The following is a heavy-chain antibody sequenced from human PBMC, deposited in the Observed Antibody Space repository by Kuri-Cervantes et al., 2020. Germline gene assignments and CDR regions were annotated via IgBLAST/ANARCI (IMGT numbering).Heavy chain of an antibody. CDR2: IYSGGST. CDR1: GFTVSSNY. J-gene: IGHJ6*02. Sequence: GESLKISCAASGFTVSSNYMSWVRQAPGKGLEWVSVIYSGGSTYYADSVKGRCTISRDNSKSTLYLQMNGLRTEDTAVYYCAKHQSGTWGYSYGMDVWGQGTTVTVSS. D-gene: IGHD2-21*01. V-gene: IGHV3-66*01. CDR3: AKHQSGTWGYSYGMDV.